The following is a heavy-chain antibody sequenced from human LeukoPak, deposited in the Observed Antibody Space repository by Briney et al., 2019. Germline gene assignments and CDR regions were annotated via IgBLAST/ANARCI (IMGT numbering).Heavy chain of an antibody. CDR1: GFTLSNHW. V-gene: IGHV3-7*03. CDR2: VNRDGSET. CDR3: ARNNGMDV. Sequence: GGSLRLSCAASGFTLSNHWMTWVRQVPGRGPEWVANVNRDGSETYYLDSVKGRFTIFKDNAKNSLYLQMNSLRAEDTALYHCARNNGMDVWGQGTTVIVSS. J-gene: IGHJ6*02.